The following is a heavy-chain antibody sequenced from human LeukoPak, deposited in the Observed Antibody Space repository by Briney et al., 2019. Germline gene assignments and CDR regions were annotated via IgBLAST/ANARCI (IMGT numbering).Heavy chain of an antibody. J-gene: IGHJ4*02. D-gene: IGHD3-9*01. V-gene: IGHV4-30-2*01. CDR1: GGSISSGGYY. CDR3: ATRGGLRYFDWFLDY. Sequence: SETLSLTCTVSGGSISSGGYYWSWIRQPPGKGLEWIGYIYHSGSTYYNPSLKSRVTISVDRSKNQFSLKLSSVTAADTAVYYCATRGGLRYFDWFLDYWGQGTLVTVSS. CDR2: IYHSGST.